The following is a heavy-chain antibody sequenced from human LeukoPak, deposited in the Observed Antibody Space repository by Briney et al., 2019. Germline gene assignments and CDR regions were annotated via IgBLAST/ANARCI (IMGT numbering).Heavy chain of an antibody. CDR3: ARGSTYYYGSGSTDWFDP. CDR2: ISSSSGTI. D-gene: IGHD3-10*01. J-gene: IGHJ5*02. Sequence: GGSLRLSCAASGFTFSSYSMNWVRQAPGKGLEWVSYISSSSGTIYYADSVKGRFTISRDNAKNSLYLQMNSLRDEDTAVYYCARGSTYYYGSGSTDWFDPWGQGTLVTVSS. CDR1: GFTFSSYS. V-gene: IGHV3-48*02.